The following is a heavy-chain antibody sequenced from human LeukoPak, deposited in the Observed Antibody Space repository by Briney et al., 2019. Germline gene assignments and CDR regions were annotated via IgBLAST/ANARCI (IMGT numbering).Heavy chain of an antibody. J-gene: IGHJ4*02. CDR1: GGSISGSSYY. Sequence: SETLSLTCTVSGGSISGSSYYWGWIRQPPGKGLEWIGSIYYSGSTYYNPSLKSRVTISVDTSKNQFSLKLSSVTAADTAVYYCARFSAPLRFRIDYWGQGTLVTVSS. D-gene: IGHD3-16*01. V-gene: IGHV4-39*07. CDR2: IYYSGST. CDR3: ARFSAPLRFRIDY.